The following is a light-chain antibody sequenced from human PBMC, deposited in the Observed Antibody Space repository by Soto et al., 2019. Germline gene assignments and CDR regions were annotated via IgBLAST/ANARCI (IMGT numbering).Light chain of an antibody. CDR1: SSDIGAYNF. V-gene: IGLV2-14*03. J-gene: IGLJ2*01. CDR2: DVN. CDR3: TTFTTSPTII. Sequence: QSALTQPASVSGSPGQSITISCTGTSSDIGAYNFVSWYQQHPGKAPKLMLYDVNIRPSGVSNRFSGSKSGNTASLTISGPQAEDDAYYYCTTFTTSPTIIFGGGTKVTVL.